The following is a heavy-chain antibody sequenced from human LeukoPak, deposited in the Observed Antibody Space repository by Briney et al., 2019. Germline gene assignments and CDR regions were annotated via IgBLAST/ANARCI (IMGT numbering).Heavy chain of an antibody. V-gene: IGHV4-38-2*02. Sequence: SETLSLTCTVSGYSISNDNYWGWIRQTPGKGLEWIGSIYHTGTAYYNPSLKGRVTISVDTSNKQFSLTMRSVTAADTALYYCAREGTHSSTWYHWFDPWGQGTRVTVSS. CDR3: AREGTHSSTWYHWFDP. CDR1: GYSISNDNY. CDR2: IYHTGTA. J-gene: IGHJ5*02. D-gene: IGHD6-13*01.